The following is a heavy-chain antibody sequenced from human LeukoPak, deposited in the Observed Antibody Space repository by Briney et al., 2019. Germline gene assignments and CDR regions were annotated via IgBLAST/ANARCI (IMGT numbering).Heavy chain of an antibody. J-gene: IGHJ4*02. D-gene: IGHD2-8*01. CDR1: GFSFSNYD. Sequence: GSLRLSCAASGFSFSNYDMHWVRQAPGKGLEWVAVISYDGSNKYYADSVKGRFTISRDNSKNTLDLQMNSLRAEDTAVYYCARVMSDYYFDYWGQGTLVTVSS. V-gene: IGHV3-30*03. CDR2: ISYDGSNK. CDR3: ARVMSDYYFDY.